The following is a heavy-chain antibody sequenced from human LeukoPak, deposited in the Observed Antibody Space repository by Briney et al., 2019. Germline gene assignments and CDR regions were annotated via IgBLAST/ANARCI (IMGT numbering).Heavy chain of an antibody. V-gene: IGHV3-7*01. J-gene: IGHJ4*02. Sequence: PGGSLRLSCAASGLSFSDVWMTWVRHPPGKGLEWVATIKQDGSEKYYLDSVKGRFTISRDNAKNSLYLQMNSLRAEDTAVYYCARNSYSPRNDVDYWGQGTLVTVSS. CDR1: GLSFSDVW. CDR2: IKQDGSEK. CDR3: ARNSYSPRNDVDY. D-gene: IGHD2-15*01.